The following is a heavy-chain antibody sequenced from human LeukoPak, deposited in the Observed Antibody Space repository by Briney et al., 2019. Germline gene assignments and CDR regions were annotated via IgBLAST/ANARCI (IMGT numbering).Heavy chain of an antibody. J-gene: IGHJ4*02. CDR1: GGSISSSSYY. D-gene: IGHD4-17*01. CDR2: IYYSGST. Sequence: PSETLSLTCTVSGGSISSSSYYWGWIRQPPGKGLEWIGSIYYSGSTYYNPSLKSRVTISVDTSKNQFSLKLSSVTAADTAVYYCARAIDYGDSYFDYWGQGTLVTVSS. V-gene: IGHV4-39*07. CDR3: ARAIDYGDSYFDY.